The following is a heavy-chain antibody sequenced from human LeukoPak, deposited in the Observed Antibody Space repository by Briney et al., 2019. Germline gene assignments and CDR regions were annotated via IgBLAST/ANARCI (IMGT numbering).Heavy chain of an antibody. D-gene: IGHD6-13*01. CDR3: ARGTPPSSSCYDY. Sequence: GSLRLSCAASGFTFSSYWMTWVRQAPGKGLEWIGSMYYSGSTYYNPSLKSRVTISIDTSKNQFSLKLNSVTAADTAVYYCARGTPPSSSCYDYWGQGTLVTVSS. J-gene: IGHJ4*02. CDR2: MYYSGST. CDR1: GFTFSSYW. V-gene: IGHV4-39*07.